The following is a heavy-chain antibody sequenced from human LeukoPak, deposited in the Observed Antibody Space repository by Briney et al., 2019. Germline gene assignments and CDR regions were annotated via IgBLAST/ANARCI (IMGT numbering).Heavy chain of an antibody. CDR1: GYTLTELS. CDR2: FDPEDGET. J-gene: IGHJ6*02. D-gene: IGHD3-9*01. Sequence: ASVNVSCKVSGYTLTELSMHWVRQAPGKGLEWMGGFDPEDGETIYAQKFQGRVTMTEDTSTDTAYMELSSLRSEDTAVYYCATEGTRYYDILTGYYSGMDVWGQGTTVTVSS. V-gene: IGHV1-24*01. CDR3: ATEGTRYYDILTGYYSGMDV.